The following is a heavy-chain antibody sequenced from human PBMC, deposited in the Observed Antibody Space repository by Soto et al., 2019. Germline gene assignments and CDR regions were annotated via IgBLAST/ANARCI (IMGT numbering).Heavy chain of an antibody. CDR3: AGAEAWNYYDSSGYNDY. J-gene: IGHJ4*02. CDR2: INPNSGGT. CDR1: GYTFTGYY. V-gene: IGHV1-2*02. Sequence: ASVKVSCKASGYTFTGYYMHWVRQAPGQGLEWMGWINPNSGGTNYAQKFQGRVTMTRDTSISTAYMELSRLRSDDTAVYYCAGAEAWNYYDSSGYNDYWGQGTLVTVSS. D-gene: IGHD3-22*01.